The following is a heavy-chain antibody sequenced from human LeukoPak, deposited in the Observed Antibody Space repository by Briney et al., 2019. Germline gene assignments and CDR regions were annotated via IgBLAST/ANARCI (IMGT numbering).Heavy chain of an antibody. Sequence: PGWSLRLSCAASGFTFSNYGVHWVRQAPGKGLEWVTIISYDGNTKYYADSVKGRFTISRDNSKNTLYLQMSSLRAEDTALYYCAREYTSGYYRTFDFWGQGTLVTVSS. D-gene: IGHD3-22*01. CDR1: GFTFSNYG. V-gene: IGHV3-30*03. J-gene: IGHJ4*02. CDR2: ISYDGNTK. CDR3: AREYTSGYYRTFDF.